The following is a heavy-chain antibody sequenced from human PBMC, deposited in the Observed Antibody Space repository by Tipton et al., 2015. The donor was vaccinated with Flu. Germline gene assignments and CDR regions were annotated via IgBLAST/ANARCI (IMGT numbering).Heavy chain of an antibody. Sequence: QSGPEVKKPGESLKISCKGSGYSFTSYWIGWVRQMPGKGLEWMGIIYPGDSDTRYSPSFQGQVTISADKSISTAYLQWSSLKASDPAMYYCARLSSSSWYIFWYLDLWGRGTLVTVSS. D-gene: IGHD6-13*01. J-gene: IGHJ2*01. V-gene: IGHV5-51*01. CDR3: ARLSSSSWYIFWYLDL. CDR2: IYPGDSDT. CDR1: GYSFTSYW.